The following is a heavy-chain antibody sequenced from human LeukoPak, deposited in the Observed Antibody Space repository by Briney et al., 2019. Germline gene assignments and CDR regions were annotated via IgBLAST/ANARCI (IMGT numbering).Heavy chain of an antibody. J-gene: IGHJ4*02. D-gene: IGHD1-26*01. CDR2: IYYSGST. CDR3: ASPVGATPGY. V-gene: IGHV4-39*01. Sequence: SETLSLTCTVSGGSISTSSYYWGWIRQPPGKGLEWIGNIYYSGSTHYNPSLKSRVTTSIDTSKNQFSLKLSSVTAADTAVYYCASPVGATPGYWGQGTLVTVSS. CDR1: GGSISTSSYY.